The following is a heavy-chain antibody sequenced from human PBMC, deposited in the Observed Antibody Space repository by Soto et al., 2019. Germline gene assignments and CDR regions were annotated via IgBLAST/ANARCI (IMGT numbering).Heavy chain of an antibody. CDR3: ARVIRDGYNYIAWYFDY. D-gene: IGHD5-12*01. V-gene: IGHV4-31*03. CDR2: IYYSGST. CDR1: GGSISSGGYY. J-gene: IGHJ4*02. Sequence: TSETLSLTCTVSGGSISSGGYYWSWIRQHPGKGLEWIGYIYYSGSTYYNPSLKSRVTISVDTSKNQFSLKLSSVTAADTAVYYCARVIRDGYNYIAWYFDYWGQGTLVTVSS.